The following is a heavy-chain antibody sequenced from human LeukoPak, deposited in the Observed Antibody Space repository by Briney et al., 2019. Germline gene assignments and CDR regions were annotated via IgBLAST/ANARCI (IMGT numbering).Heavy chain of an antibody. V-gene: IGHV1-69*06. D-gene: IGHD2-21*02. CDR2: IIPIFGTA. Sequence: ASVKVSCKASGGTFSSYAITWVRQAPGQGLEWMGGIIPIFGTANYAQKFQGRVTITADKSTSTAYMELSSLRSEDTAVYYCASVVVVTGEEYFDYWGQGTLVTVSS. CDR3: ASVVVVTGEEYFDY. CDR1: GGTFSSYA. J-gene: IGHJ4*02.